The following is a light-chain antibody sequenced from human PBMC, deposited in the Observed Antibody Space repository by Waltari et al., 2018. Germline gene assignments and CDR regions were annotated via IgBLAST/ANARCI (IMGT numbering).Light chain of an antibody. V-gene: IGLV2-14*03. J-gene: IGLJ3*02. CDR1: RSDVGGHNY. Sequence: QSALTQPASVSGSPGQSITLSCTGPRSDVGGHNYVPWYQQHPGKAPKLMISDVSNRPSGVSNRFSGSKSGNTASLTVSGLQAEDGADYYCSSYTSSSTLWVFGGGTKLTVL. CDR2: DVS. CDR3: SSYTSSSTLWV.